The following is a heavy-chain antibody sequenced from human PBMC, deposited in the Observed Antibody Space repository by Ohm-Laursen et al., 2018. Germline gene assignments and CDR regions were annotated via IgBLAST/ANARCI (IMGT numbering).Heavy chain of an antibody. CDR2: IDRGGNG. CDR3: ASYYGGYDP. J-gene: IGHJ5*02. CDR1: GLTVSTNY. Sequence: SLRLSCAASGLTVSTNYMNWARQAPGKGMEWVSEIDRGGNGYYAESVKGRFTISRDNSKNTLYLQMNNLRAEDSAVYYCASYYGGYDPWGQGTLVTVSS. D-gene: IGHD4-23*01. V-gene: IGHV3-53*01.